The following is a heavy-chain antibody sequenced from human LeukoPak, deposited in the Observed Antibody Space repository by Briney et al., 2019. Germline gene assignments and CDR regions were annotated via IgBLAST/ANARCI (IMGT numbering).Heavy chain of an antibody. CDR1: GFNFDRYT. D-gene: IGHD3-10*02. Sequence: GGSLRLSCVTSGFNFDRYTIHWVRQAPGKGLEWVSLAGWAGGTTFYSDSVRGRFTISRDSGRKSVYLQMNSPTTDDTAFYFCAKELDTMFFDYWGQGALVTVSS. V-gene: IGHV3-43*01. J-gene: IGHJ4*02. CDR3: AKELDTMFFDY. CDR2: AGWAGGTT.